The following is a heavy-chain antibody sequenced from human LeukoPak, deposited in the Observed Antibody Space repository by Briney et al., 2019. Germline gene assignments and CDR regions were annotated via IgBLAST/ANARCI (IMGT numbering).Heavy chain of an antibody. CDR3: ARAAYCGANCYSVGWFDS. CDR1: GYIFTRHW. Sequence: GESLKISCKGSGYIFTRHWIGWVRQMPGKGLEWMGIINPGDSDTRYSPSFQGQVTIPADKSISTAYLQWSSLKASDTAMYYCARAAYCGANCYSVGWFDSWGQGTLVTVSS. V-gene: IGHV5-51*01. J-gene: IGHJ5*01. CDR2: INPGDSDT. D-gene: IGHD2-21*02.